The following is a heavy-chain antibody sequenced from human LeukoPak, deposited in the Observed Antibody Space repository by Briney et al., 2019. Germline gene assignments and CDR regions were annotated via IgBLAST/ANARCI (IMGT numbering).Heavy chain of an antibody. CDR2: IYSSGST. J-gene: IGHJ6*02. Sequence: SETLSLTCTASGGSISSYYWSWIRQPAGKGLEWIGRIYSSGSTNYNPSLRSRVTMSVDTSKNQVSLKLSSVTAADTAVYYCAREYGSYYYYGMDVWGQGTTVTVSS. D-gene: IGHD3-10*01. CDR1: GGSISSYY. CDR3: AREYGSYYYYGMDV. V-gene: IGHV4-4*07.